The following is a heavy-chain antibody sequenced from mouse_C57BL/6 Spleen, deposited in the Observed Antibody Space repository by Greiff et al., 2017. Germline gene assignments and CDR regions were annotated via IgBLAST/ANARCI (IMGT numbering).Heavy chain of an antibody. V-gene: IGHV1-39*01. D-gene: IGHD1-1*01. J-gene: IGHJ1*03. CDR2: INPNYGTT. CDR1: GYSFTDYN. CDR3: ARAFYYYGSSHWYFDV. Sequence: LEESGPELVKPGASVKISCKASGYSFTDYNMNWVKQSNGKSLEWIGVINPNYGTTSYNQKFKGKATLTVDQSSSTAYMQLNSLTSEDSAVYYCARAFYYYGSSHWYFDVWGTGTTVTVSS.